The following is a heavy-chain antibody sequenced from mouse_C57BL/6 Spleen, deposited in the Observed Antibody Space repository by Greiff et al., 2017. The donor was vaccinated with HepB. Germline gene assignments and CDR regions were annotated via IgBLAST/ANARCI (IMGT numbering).Heavy chain of an antibody. V-gene: IGHV1-49*01. CDR2: FTMYSAAT. CDR1: YFAFMASA. D-gene: IGHD2-5*01. Sequence: LQQSGAELVRPGSSVKLSCKASYFAFMASAMHWVKQSPGHGLAWIGSFTMYSAATEYSENLKGKATLTANTSSSTAYMELSSLTSEDSAVYYCARSKDYSNYIYAMDYWGQGTSVTVSS. J-gene: IGHJ4*01. CDR3: ARSKDYSNYIYAMDY.